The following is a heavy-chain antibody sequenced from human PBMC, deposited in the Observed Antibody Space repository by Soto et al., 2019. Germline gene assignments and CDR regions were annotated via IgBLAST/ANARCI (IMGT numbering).Heavy chain of an antibody. Sequence: ESGGGVVQPGTSLRLSCAASGFTFNTYGMHWVRQAPGTGLEWVAVISYDGSDKFYADSVKGRFTISRDNSKNALYLQMSSLRPEDTAIYYCAKSPNFYCSSPNCYKYYFDYWGQGTLVTVSS. CDR3: AKSPNFYCSSPNCYKYYFDY. CDR2: ISYDGSDK. CDR1: GFTFNTYG. D-gene: IGHD2-2*02. V-gene: IGHV3-30*18. J-gene: IGHJ4*02.